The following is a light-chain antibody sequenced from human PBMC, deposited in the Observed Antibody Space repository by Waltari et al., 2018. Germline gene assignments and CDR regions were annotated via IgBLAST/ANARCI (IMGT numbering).Light chain of an antibody. V-gene: IGKV1-5*03. Sequence: DIQMTQSPSTLSASVGDRVTITCRASQSISDWLAWYQQKPGKAPELLIYKTSILESGVPSRFGGSGSGTEFTLTITSLQPDDFATYFCQHYNSYAPWTFGQGTKVE. CDR3: QHYNSYAPWT. J-gene: IGKJ1*01. CDR1: QSISDW. CDR2: KTS.